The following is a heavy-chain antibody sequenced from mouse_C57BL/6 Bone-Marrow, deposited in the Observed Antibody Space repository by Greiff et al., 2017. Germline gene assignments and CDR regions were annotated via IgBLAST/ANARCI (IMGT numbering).Heavy chain of an antibody. J-gene: IGHJ3*01. Sequence: DVKLVEPGGGLVQPGGSLKLSCAASGFTFSDYYMYWVRQTPETRLAWVAYISIGGGSTYYPDTVKGRFTISRDNAKNTLYLQMSRLKSEDTAMYYCARLWDGAWFAYWGQGTLVTVSA. D-gene: IGHD4-1*01. CDR1: GFTFSDYY. CDR2: ISIGGGST. V-gene: IGHV5-12*01. CDR3: ARLWDGAWFAY.